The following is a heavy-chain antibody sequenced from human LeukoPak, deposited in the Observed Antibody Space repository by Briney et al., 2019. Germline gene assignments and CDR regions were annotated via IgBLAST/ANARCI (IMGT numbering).Heavy chain of an antibody. CDR1: GGSISGTNW. Sequence: SGTLSLTCGVSGGSISGTNWWSWVRQPPGQGLEWIGEISLAGQTNYNPSLKSRVTMFVDMSKNQFSLRLSSVTAADTAVYYCARHRAYSSSSPFDYWGQGTLVTVSS. CDR2: ISLAGQT. CDR3: ARHRAYSSSSPFDY. D-gene: IGHD6-6*01. V-gene: IGHV4-4*02. J-gene: IGHJ4*02.